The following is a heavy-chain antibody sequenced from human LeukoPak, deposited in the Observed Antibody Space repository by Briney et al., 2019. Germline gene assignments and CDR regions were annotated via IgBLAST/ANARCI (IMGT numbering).Heavy chain of an antibody. Sequence: GGSLRLSCAASGFTFDDYGMSWVRQAPGKGLEWVSGINWNGGSTGYADSVKGRFTISIDNAKNSLYLQMNSLRAEDTALYYCARVGYSSSWYGGSAFDIWGQGTMVTVSS. D-gene: IGHD6-13*01. CDR3: ARVGYSSSWYGGSAFDI. J-gene: IGHJ3*02. CDR1: GFTFDDYG. CDR2: INWNGGST. V-gene: IGHV3-20*04.